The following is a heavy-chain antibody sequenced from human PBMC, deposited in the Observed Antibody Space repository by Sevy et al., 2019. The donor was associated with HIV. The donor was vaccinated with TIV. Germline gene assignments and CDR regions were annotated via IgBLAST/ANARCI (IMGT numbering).Heavy chain of an antibody. J-gene: IGHJ5*02. CDR3: ARDLREAVAGTGYNWFHP. CDR1: GGTFSSYA. CDR2: IIPIFGTA. D-gene: IGHD6-19*01. Sequence: ASVKVSCKASGGTFSSYAISWVRQAPGQGLEWMGGIIPIFGTANYAQKFQGRVTITADKSTSTAYMELSSLRSEDTAVYYCARDLREAVAGTGYNWFHPWGQGTLVTVSS. V-gene: IGHV1-69*06.